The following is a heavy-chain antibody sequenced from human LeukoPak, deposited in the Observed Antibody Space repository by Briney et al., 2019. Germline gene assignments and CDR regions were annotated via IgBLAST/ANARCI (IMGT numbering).Heavy chain of an antibody. D-gene: IGHD3-10*01. CDR1: GGSISSYY. V-gene: IGHV4-59*01. CDR2: IYYSGST. CDR3: ARFRDWFGP. Sequence: TTSETLSLTCTVSGGSISSYYWSWIRQPPGKGLEWIGYIYYSGSTNYNPSLKSRVTISVDTSKNQFSLKLSSVTAADTAVYYCARFRDWFGPWGQGTLVTVSS. J-gene: IGHJ5*02.